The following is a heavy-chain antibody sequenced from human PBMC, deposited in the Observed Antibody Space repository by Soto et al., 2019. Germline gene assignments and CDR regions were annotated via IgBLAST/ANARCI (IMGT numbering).Heavy chain of an antibody. CDR3: ARGVVVAATRVSDTQPRYGMDV. CDR1: GFTFSSYS. D-gene: IGHD2-15*01. V-gene: IGHV3-21*01. CDR2: ISSSSYI. J-gene: IGHJ6*02. Sequence: GGPLRLSCAASGFTFSSYSMNWVRQAPGKGLEWVSSISSSSYIYYADSVKGRFTIPRDNAKNSLYLQMNSLRAEDTAVYYCARGVVVAATRVSDTQPRYGMDVWGQGTTVTVSS.